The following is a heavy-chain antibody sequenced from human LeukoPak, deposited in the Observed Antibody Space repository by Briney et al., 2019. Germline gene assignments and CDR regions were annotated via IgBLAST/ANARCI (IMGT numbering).Heavy chain of an antibody. D-gene: IGHD3-3*01. V-gene: IGHV4-31*03. CDR1: GGSISSGGYY. CDR3: ARDRIDFWSGSLYYYYYYGMDV. Sequence: SETLPLTCTVSGGSISSGGYYWSWIRQHPGKGLEWIGYIYYSGSTYYNPSLKSRVTISVDTSKNQFSLKLSSVTAADTAVYYCARDRIDFWSGSLYYYYYYGMDVWGQGTTVTVSS. CDR2: IYYSGST. J-gene: IGHJ6*02.